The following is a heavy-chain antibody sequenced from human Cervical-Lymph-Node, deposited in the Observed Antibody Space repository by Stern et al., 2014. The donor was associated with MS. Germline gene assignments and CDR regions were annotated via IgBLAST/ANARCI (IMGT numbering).Heavy chain of an antibody. CDR2: IYWDDDK. J-gene: IGHJ4*02. D-gene: IGHD3-10*01. CDR3: AHRRSYYDSESYYNAFDY. Sequence: QVTLKESGPTLVKPTQTLTLTCTFSGFSLSTSGVGVGWIRQPPGKALEWLALIYWDDDKRYSPSLKGRLTITKDTSKNQVVLTMTNMDPVDTATYYCAHRRSYYDSESYYNAFDYWGQGTLVTVSS. CDR1: GFSLSTSGVG. V-gene: IGHV2-5*02.